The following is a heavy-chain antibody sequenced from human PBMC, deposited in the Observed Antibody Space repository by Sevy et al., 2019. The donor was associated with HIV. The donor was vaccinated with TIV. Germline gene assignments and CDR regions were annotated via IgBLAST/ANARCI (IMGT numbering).Heavy chain of an antibody. V-gene: IGHV3-33*01. CDR1: GFTFSSYG. D-gene: IGHD3-22*01. CDR3: ARDPSTYYYDSSGHRFDY. Sequence: GGSLRLSCAASGFTFSSYGMHWVRQAPGKGLEWVAVIWYEGSNKYYADSVKGRFTISRDNSKNTLYLQMNSLRAEDTAVYYCARDPSTYYYDSSGHRFDYWGQGTLVTVSS. J-gene: IGHJ4*02. CDR2: IWYEGSNK.